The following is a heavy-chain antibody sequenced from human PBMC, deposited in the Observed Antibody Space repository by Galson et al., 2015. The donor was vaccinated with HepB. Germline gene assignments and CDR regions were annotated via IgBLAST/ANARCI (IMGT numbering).Heavy chain of an antibody. CDR2: ISGSGATT. V-gene: IGHV3-23*01. CDR3: ARTSHLDS. D-gene: IGHD1-14*01. J-gene: IGHJ4*02. CDR1: GFTFSTYA. Sequence: SLRLSCAASGFTFSTYAMNWVRQAPGKGLECVSTISGSGATTSYADSVKGQFTISRDNSKNTLYLQLNSLRAEDTALYYCARTSHLDSWGQGTLVTVSS.